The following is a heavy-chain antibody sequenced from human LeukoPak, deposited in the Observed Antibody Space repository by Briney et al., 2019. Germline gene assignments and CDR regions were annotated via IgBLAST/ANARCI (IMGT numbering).Heavy chain of an antibody. CDR3: AGSVGGVLNWFDP. CDR1: GYTFASYW. Sequence: GESLKISCKGSGYTFASYWVAWVRQMPGKGLEWMGIIYPDDSDIRYSPSFQGQVTISADKSISTAYLQWSSLKASDTGIYYCAGSVGGVLNWFDPWGQGTLVTVSS. V-gene: IGHV5-51*01. D-gene: IGHD1-26*01. CDR2: IYPDDSDI. J-gene: IGHJ5*02.